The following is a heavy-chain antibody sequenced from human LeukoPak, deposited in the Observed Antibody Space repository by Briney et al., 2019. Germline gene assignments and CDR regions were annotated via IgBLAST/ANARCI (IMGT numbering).Heavy chain of an antibody. Sequence: PGGSLRLSCAASGFTFSSYGMHWVRQAPGKGLEWVAVISYDGSNKYYADSVKGRFTISRDNSKNTLYLQMNSLRAEDTAVYYCARDENWKGGFDPWGQGTLVTVSS. CDR1: GFTFSSYG. J-gene: IGHJ5*02. D-gene: IGHD1-1*01. V-gene: IGHV3-30*03. CDR3: ARDENWKGGFDP. CDR2: ISYDGSNK.